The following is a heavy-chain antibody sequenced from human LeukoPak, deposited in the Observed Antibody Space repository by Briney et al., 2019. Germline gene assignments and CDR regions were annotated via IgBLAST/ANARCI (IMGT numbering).Heavy chain of an antibody. D-gene: IGHD4-11*01. V-gene: IGHV3-33*01. Sequence: GGSLRLSCAASGFTVSSYGMFWVRQAPGMGLECVAIIWYDGSNKYYADSVKGRFTISRDNSKNTLYLQMNNLRAEDTAVYYCARGLSPRTTTVGYWGQGTLVTVSS. J-gene: IGHJ4*02. CDR2: IWYDGSNK. CDR1: GFTVSSYG. CDR3: ARGLSPRTTTVGY.